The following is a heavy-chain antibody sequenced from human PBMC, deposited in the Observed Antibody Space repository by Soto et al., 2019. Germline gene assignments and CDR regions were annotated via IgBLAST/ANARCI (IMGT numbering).Heavy chain of an antibody. D-gene: IGHD5-12*01. CDR1: GYTFPSYG. J-gene: IGHJ4*02. V-gene: IGHV1-18*01. CDR3: ARDRDQRGLMVATRVFDY. CDR2: ISGYNGDT. Sequence: QVQLVQSGAEVKKPGASVTVSCKASGYTFPSYGISWVRQAPGQGLEGMGWISGYNGDTNYAQKLQGRFTMTTDTSTSSAYMGLGSVLSDDTAVYYCARDRDQRGLMVATRVFDYWGQGTLLTVSS.